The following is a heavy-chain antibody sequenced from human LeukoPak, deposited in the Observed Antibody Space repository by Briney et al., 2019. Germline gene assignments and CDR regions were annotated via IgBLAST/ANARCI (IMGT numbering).Heavy chain of an antibody. CDR1: GGSISNYY. Sequence: PSETLSLTCTVSGGSISNYYWNWIRQPPGKGLRWIGYIFYSGSSDYNPSLKSRVTISVDTSRNQFSLNLNSVTAADTAVYYCVRETRPYYYNYMDVWGKGTTVTVSS. V-gene: IGHV4-59*01. J-gene: IGHJ6*03. D-gene: IGHD3-16*01. CDR2: IFYSGSS. CDR3: VRETRPYYYNYMDV.